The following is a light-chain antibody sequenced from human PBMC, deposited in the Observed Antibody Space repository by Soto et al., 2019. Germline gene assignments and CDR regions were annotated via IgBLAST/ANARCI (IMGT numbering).Light chain of an antibody. V-gene: IGLV2-23*01. CDR2: EDN. CDR1: SSDVGNYNL. Sequence: QSVLTQPASVSGSPGQSITVFCTGSSSDVGNYNLVSWYQHHPGEAPQLIVYEDNKRPSGVSNRFSGSKSGNTASLTISGLQAEAEADYYCCSYAGSNTYVFGTGTKVTVL. CDR3: CSYAGSNTYV. J-gene: IGLJ1*01.